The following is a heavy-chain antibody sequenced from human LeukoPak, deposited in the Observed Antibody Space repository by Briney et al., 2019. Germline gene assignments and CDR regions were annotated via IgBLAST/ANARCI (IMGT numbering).Heavy chain of an antibody. CDR1: GGSISSHY. CDR2: IKSKTDGGTT. V-gene: IGHV3-15*01. Sequence: ETLSLTCNVSGGSISSHYWSWIRQPPGKGLEWIGRIKSKTDGGTTDYAAPVKGRFTISRDDSKNTLYLQMNSLKTEDTAVYYCTTDKGINYYDSSGFGYWGQGTLVTVSS. J-gene: IGHJ4*02. D-gene: IGHD3-22*01. CDR3: TTDKGINYYDSSGFGY.